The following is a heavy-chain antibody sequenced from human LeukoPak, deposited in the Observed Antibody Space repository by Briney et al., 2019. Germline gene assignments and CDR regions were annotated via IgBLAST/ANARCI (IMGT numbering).Heavy chain of an antibody. CDR3: ARSGAYYYGMDV. Sequence: PSETLSLTCAVYGGPFSGYYWSWIRQPPGKGLEWIGEINHSGSTNYNPSLKSRVTISVDTSKNQFSLRLSSVTAADTAVYYCARSGAYYYGMDVWGQGTTVTVSS. CDR2: INHSGST. V-gene: IGHV4-34*01. J-gene: IGHJ6*02. CDR1: GGPFSGYY.